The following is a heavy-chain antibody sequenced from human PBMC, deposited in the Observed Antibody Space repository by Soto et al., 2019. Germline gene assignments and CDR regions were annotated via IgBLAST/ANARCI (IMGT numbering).Heavy chain of an antibody. Sequence: QVQLVQSGAEVKKPGSSVQVSCKASGGTFSTYAISWVRQAPGQGLEWMGGIIPIFGRTTYAQKFQGSVTINADKSTPPTYMELSGLRSEDTAVYYCAKGEAMVTAVDAFDIWGQGTMVTVSS. V-gene: IGHV1-69*06. D-gene: IGHD2-21*02. CDR3: AKGEAMVTAVDAFDI. J-gene: IGHJ3*02. CDR1: GGTFSTYA. CDR2: IIPIFGRT.